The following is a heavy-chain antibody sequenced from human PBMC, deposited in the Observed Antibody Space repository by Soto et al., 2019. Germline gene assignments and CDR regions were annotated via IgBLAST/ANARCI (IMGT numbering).Heavy chain of an antibody. J-gene: IGHJ6*02. V-gene: IGHV3-7*04. CDR3: ARDLVVVVAATAYYYYGMDV. D-gene: IGHD2-15*01. Sequence: PGGSLRLSCAASGFTFSSYWMSWVRQAPGKGLEWVANIKQDGSEKYYVDSVKGRFTISRDNAKNSLYLQMNSLRAEDTAVYYCARDLVVVVAATAYYYYGMDVWGQGTTVTVSS. CDR2: IKQDGSEK. CDR1: GFTFSSYW.